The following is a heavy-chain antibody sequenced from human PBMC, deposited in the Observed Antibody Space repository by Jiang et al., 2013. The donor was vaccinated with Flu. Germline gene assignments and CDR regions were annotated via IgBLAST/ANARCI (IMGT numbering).Heavy chain of an antibody. CDR3: AKDGRDYGGIPMRDY. CDR1: GFTFSNFA. V-gene: IGHV3-23*01. Sequence: PGGPVRLSCAASGFTFSNFAMSWVRQAPGKGLEWVSLITGGGGRIYYTDSVKGRFTISRDNANNMLYLQMNSLRAEDTAVYYCAKDGRDYGGIPMRDYWGQGTLATVSS. D-gene: IGHD4-23*01. J-gene: IGHJ4*02. CDR2: ITGGGGRI.